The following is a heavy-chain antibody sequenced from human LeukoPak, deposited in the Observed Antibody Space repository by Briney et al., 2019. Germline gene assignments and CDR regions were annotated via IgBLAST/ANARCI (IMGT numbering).Heavy chain of an antibody. D-gene: IGHD3-22*01. CDR3: ARFRGSGYYDSFDY. CDR2: INWNGGST. J-gene: IGHJ4*02. V-gene: IGHV3-20*04. Sequence: PGGSLRHSCAASGFTFDDYGMSWVRQAPGKGLEWVSGINWNGGSTGYADSVKGRFTISRDNAKNSLYLQMNSLRAEDTALYYCARFRGSGYYDSFDYWGQGTLVTVSS. CDR1: GFTFDDYG.